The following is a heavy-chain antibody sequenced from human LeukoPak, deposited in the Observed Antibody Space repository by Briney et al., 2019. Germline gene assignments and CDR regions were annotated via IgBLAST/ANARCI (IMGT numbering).Heavy chain of an antibody. CDR1: GDSISRSTCY. V-gene: IGHV4-39*02. Sequence: SETLSLTCTVSGDSISRSTCYWAWIRQPPGKGLEWIGSVYYGRSPYFNPSLESRATISVDTSKNHFSLKMSSVTAADTAVYYCARSSGTGIFSYWGQGTLVTVSS. J-gene: IGHJ4*02. D-gene: IGHD6-25*01. CDR3: ARSSGTGIFSY. CDR2: VYYGRSP.